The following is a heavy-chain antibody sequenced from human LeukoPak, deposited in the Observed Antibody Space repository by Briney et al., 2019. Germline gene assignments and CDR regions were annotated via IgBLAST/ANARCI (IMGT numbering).Heavy chain of an antibody. V-gene: IGHV1-18*04. CDR3: ARPISSGWFFDY. J-gene: IGHJ4*02. D-gene: IGHD6-19*01. CDR2: ISAYNGNT. CDR1: GYTFTSYG. Sequence: ASVKVSCKASGYTFTSYGISWVRQAPGPGLEWMGWISAYNGNTNYAQKLQGRVTMTTDTSTSTAYMELRSLRSDDTAVYYCARPISSGWFFDYWGQGTLVTVSS.